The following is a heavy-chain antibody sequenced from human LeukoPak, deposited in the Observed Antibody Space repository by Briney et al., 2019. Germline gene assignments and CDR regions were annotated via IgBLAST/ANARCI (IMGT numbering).Heavy chain of an antibody. CDR1: GFTFSSYS. CDR2: ISSSSSYI. Sequence: GGSLRLSCAASGFTFSSYSMNWVRQAPGKGLEWVSSISSSSSYIYYADSVKGRFTISRDNSKNTLYLQMNSLRAEDTAVYYCARDAHGDYAYYYYYMDFWGKGTTVTVSS. V-gene: IGHV3-21*01. CDR3: ARDAHGDYAYYYYYMDF. J-gene: IGHJ6*03. D-gene: IGHD4-17*01.